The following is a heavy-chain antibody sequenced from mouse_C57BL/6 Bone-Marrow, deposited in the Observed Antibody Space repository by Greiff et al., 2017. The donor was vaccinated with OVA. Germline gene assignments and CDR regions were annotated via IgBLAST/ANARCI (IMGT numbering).Heavy chain of an antibody. Sequence: VQRVESGPELVKPGASVKISCKASGYAFSSSWMNWVKQRPGKGLEWIGRIYPGDGDTNYNGKFKGKATLTADKASSTAYMQLSSLTSEDSAVYFCARWSCYYFDYWGQGTTLTVSS. V-gene: IGHV1-82*01. J-gene: IGHJ2*01. CDR1: GYAFSSSW. CDR2: IYPGDGDT. CDR3: ARWSCYYFDY.